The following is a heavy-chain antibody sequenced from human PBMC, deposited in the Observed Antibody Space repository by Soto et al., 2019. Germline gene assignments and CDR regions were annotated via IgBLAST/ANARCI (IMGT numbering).Heavy chain of an antibody. J-gene: IGHJ6*02. Sequence: QVQLVQSGAEVKKPGSSVKVSCKASGGTFSSYAISWVRQAPGQGLEWMGGIIPIFGTANYAQKFQGRVTITADESTSTAYMELSSLRSEDTAVYYCASGRWLSYYYYYGLDVWGQGTTVTVSS. CDR1: GGTFSSYA. CDR3: ASGRWLSYYYYYGLDV. CDR2: IIPIFGTA. D-gene: IGHD3-22*01. V-gene: IGHV1-69*01.